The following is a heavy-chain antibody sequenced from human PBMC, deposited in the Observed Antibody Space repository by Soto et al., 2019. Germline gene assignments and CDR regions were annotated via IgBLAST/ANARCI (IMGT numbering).Heavy chain of an antibody. D-gene: IGHD5-18*01. V-gene: IGHV3-33*01. CDR3: ARDRSLTAMVGWFDP. J-gene: IGHJ5*02. CDR2: IWYDGSNK. CDR1: GFTFSSYG. Sequence: QVQLVESGGGVVQPGRSLRLSCAASGFTFSSYGMHWVRQAPGKGLEWVAVIWYDGSNKYYADSVKGRFTISRDNSKNTLYLQMNSLRAEDTAVYYCARDRSLTAMVGWFDPWGQGPLVTVSS.